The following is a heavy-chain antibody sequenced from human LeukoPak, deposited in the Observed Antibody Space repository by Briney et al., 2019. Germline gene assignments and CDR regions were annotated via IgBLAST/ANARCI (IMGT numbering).Heavy chain of an antibody. Sequence: GASVKVSCKASGYTFTGYYMHWVRQAPGQGLEWMGWINPNSGGTNYAQKFQGRVTMTTDTSTSTAYMELRSLRSDDTAVYYCARDWDCSGGSCQNCFDPWGQGTLVTVSS. J-gene: IGHJ5*02. CDR1: GYTFTGYY. CDR3: ARDWDCSGGSCQNCFDP. D-gene: IGHD2-15*01. CDR2: INPNSGGT. V-gene: IGHV1-2*02.